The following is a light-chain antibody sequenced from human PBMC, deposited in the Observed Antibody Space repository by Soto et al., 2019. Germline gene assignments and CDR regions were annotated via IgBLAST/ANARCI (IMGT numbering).Light chain of an antibody. CDR2: DVD. Sequence: QSVLTQPRSVSGSFGQSVTISCTGTSSDVGDSDSVSWYQQHPGRAPKLMISDVDKRPSGVPDRFSGSKSGNTASLTISGLQSDEEADYYCCSYAGSHTWVFGGGTKVTVL. CDR3: CSYAGSHTWV. V-gene: IGLV2-11*01. J-gene: IGLJ3*02. CDR1: SSDVGDSDS.